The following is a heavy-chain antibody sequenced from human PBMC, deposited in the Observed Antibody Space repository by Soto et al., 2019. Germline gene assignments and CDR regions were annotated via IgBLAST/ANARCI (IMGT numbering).Heavy chain of an antibody. CDR2: ISAYNGNT. D-gene: IGHD4-17*01. CDR3: ARDKRTTVTTPADY. J-gene: IGHJ4*02. Sequence: ASVKVSCKASGYTFTSYGISGVRQAPGQGLEWMGWISAYNGNTNYAQKLQGRVTMTTDTSTSTAYMELRSLRSDDTAVYYCARDKRTTVTTPADYWGQGTLVTVSS. CDR1: GYTFTSYG. V-gene: IGHV1-18*04.